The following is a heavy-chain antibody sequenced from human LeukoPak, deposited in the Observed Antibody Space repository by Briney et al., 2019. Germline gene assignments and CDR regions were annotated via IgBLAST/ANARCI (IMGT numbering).Heavy chain of an antibody. D-gene: IGHD4-17*01. CDR2: IYHSGTT. Sequence: SETLSLTCTVSGYSISSGYYWGWIRQPPGKGLEWIGSIYHSGTTYYNPSLKSRVTISVDTSKNQFSLKLSSVTAADTAVYYCAPTGGDYEGKNWFDPWGQGTLVTVSS. CDR1: GYSISSGYY. J-gene: IGHJ5*02. CDR3: APTGGDYEGKNWFDP. V-gene: IGHV4-38-2*02.